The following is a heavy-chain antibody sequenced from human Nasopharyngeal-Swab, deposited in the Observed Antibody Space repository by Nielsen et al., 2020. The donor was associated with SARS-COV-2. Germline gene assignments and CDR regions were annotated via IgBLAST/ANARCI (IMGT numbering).Heavy chain of an antibody. Sequence: GESLKISCAASGFTFSNYSMNWVRRAPGKGLEWVSHIRSDTTTIRYADSVKGRFTISRDNARNSVYLQMNSLRAEDTAVYYCARDLGSSWYGDALDIWGQGTMVTVSS. CDR2: IRSDTTTI. V-gene: IGHV3-48*01. D-gene: IGHD6-13*01. J-gene: IGHJ3*02. CDR1: GFTFSNYS. CDR3: ARDLGSSWYGDALDI.